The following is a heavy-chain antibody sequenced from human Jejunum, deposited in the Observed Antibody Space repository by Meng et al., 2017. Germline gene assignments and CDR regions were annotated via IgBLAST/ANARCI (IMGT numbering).Heavy chain of an antibody. J-gene: IGHJ5*02. V-gene: IGHV3-7*01. CDR2: IKEDGSDK. Sequence: GGSLRLSCAASGFTFTLYWMSWVRQAPGKGLEWVAHIKEDGSDKYYVDSVKGRFTISRDNAKNSLYLQMDSLRVEDTAVYYRARGGYQYESWGQGTLVTVSS. D-gene: IGHD3-22*01. CDR3: ARGGYQYES. CDR1: GFTFTLYW.